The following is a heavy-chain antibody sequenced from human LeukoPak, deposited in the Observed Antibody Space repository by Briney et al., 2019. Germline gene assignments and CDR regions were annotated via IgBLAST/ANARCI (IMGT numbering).Heavy chain of an antibody. V-gene: IGHV4-61*09. CDR2: TFSSGST. CDR3: AKTWSGTFHI. D-gene: IGHD2-15*01. CDR1: GGSIYRVTDY. Sequence: SETLSLTCTVPGGSIYRVTDYSSWVRQPAGKRLEWIGHTFSSGSTNYNPSLKSRVTISVDTSKNQFSLSLTSVTAADTAIYYCAKTWSGTFHIWAQGTMVTVSS. J-gene: IGHJ3*02.